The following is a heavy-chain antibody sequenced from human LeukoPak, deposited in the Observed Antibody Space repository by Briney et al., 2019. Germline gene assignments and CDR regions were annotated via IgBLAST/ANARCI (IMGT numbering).Heavy chain of an antibody. Sequence: SETLSLTCTVSGGSISSSSYYWGWIRQPPGKGLEWIGSTYYSGSTYYNPSLKSRVTISVDTSKNQFSLKLSSVTAADTAVYYCASSIAVAGTPFDYWGQGTLVTVSS. V-gene: IGHV4-39*01. D-gene: IGHD6-19*01. CDR3: ASSIAVAGTPFDY. CDR2: TYYSGST. CDR1: GGSISSSSYY. J-gene: IGHJ4*02.